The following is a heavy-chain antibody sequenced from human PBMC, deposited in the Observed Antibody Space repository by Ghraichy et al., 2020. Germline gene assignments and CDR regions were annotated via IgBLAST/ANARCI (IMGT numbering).Heavy chain of an antibody. CDR3: ARAPYSTTSGVYNYYYMDV. J-gene: IGHJ6*03. V-gene: IGHV4-61*08. CDR1: GGSVNSGGYY. CDR2: LYYSGST. Sequence: SETLSLTCTVSGGSVNSGGYYWTWIRQPPGARLAWIGSLYYSGSTNSNLSLKSRVSISVDKSKNQFSLRLSAVSAADTAIYFCARAPYSTTSGVYNYYYMDVWGEGTTVTVSS. D-gene: IGHD6-6*01.